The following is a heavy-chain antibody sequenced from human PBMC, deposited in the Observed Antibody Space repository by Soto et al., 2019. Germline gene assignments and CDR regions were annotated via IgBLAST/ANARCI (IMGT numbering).Heavy chain of an antibody. J-gene: IGHJ6*03. D-gene: IGHD3-10*01. V-gene: IGHV1-18*01. Sequence: ASVKVSCKASGYTFTSYGISWVRQAPGQGLEWMGWISAYNGNTNYAQKLQGRVTMTTDTSTSTAYMELSRLRSDDTAVYYCAREQLITMVRGVIPRYYYYYMDVWGKGTTVTVSS. CDR2: ISAYNGNT. CDR3: AREQLITMVRGVIPRYYYYYMDV. CDR1: GYTFTSYG.